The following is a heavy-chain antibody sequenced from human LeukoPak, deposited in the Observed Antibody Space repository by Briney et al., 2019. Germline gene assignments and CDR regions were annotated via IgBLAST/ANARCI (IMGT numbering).Heavy chain of an antibody. CDR3: ARPRDDNGAWYYFDS. V-gene: IGHV4-39*01. CDR1: GASIRNSTYY. CDR2: LYYSGST. J-gene: IGHJ4*02. D-gene: IGHD2-8*01. Sequence: SETLSLTCTVTGASIRNSTYYWGWIRQPPGKGLEWIGSLYYSGSTYYSPSLENRVTISLDTSKNQFSLKLSSVTAADTAVYFCARPRDDNGAWYYFDSWGQGTLVTVSS.